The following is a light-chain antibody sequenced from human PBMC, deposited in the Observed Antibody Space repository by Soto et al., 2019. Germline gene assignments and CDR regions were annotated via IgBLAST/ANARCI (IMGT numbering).Light chain of an antibody. V-gene: IGKV1-12*01. CDR2: KAS. CDR3: QQLFDSTIT. Sequence: DIQMTQCPSSGSSSLGDRGTITCRASRAISGLLVWYQQKPGKAPKLLIYKASTLKSGVPSSFSGTVSGTGFSPTLTRLQNEDFATYDRQQLFDSTITFGQGTRLEIK. CDR1: RAISGL. J-gene: IGKJ5*01.